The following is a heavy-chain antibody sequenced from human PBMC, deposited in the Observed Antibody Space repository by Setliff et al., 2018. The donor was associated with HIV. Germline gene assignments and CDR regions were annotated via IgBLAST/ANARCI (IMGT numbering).Heavy chain of an antibody. CDR1: AYSIIINEW. CDR2: IHYDGVT. J-gene: IGHJ5*02. CDR3: VRVNYVRAYNNWFDP. V-gene: IGHV4-28*03. D-gene: IGHD4-4*01. Sequence: SETLSLTCSVSAYSIIINEWWGWIRQTPGKGLEWIGYIHYDGVTHYNSSLKSRVTISIDTSKNQFSLRLSSVTAVDTAVYYCVRVNYVRAYNNWFDPWGLGILVTVSS.